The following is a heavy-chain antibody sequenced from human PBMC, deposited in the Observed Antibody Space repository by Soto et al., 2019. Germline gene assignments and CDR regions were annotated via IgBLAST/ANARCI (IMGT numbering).Heavy chain of an antibody. J-gene: IGHJ6*02. Sequence: SETLSLTCAVYGGSFSGYYWSWIRQPPGKGLEWIGEINHSGSTNYNPSLKSRVTISVDTSKNQFSLKLSSVTAADTAVYYCARGGTGRLQEDYYYGMDVRGQGTTVTVSS. D-gene: IGHD4-4*01. CDR3: ARGGTGRLQEDYYYGMDV. CDR1: GGSFSGYY. V-gene: IGHV4-34*01. CDR2: INHSGST.